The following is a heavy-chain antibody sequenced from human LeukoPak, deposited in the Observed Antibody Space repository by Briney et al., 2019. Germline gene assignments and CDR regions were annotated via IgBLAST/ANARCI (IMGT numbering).Heavy chain of an antibody. D-gene: IGHD2-15*01. CDR3: VRHPKGFSSDYCSDY. Sequence: SETLSLTCTVSDGSIARNSCYWGWIRQSPGKGLEWIASMYYGGTTGYNPSLQSRVTISLDTSQNRLSLRLSSVTAADTAVYFCVRHPKGFSSDYCSDYWGQGTLVTVSS. CDR2: MYYGGTT. CDR1: DGSIARNSCY. J-gene: IGHJ4*02. V-gene: IGHV4-39*01.